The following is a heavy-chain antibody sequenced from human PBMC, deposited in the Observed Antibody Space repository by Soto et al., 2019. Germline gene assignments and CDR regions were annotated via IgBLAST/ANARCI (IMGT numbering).Heavy chain of an antibody. CDR3: ARACFGELKYFDY. CDR2: IRNKANSYTT. CDR1: GFTFSDHY. Sequence: EVQLVESGGGLVQPGGSLRLSCAASGFTFSDHYMEWVRQAPGKGLEWVGRIRNKANSYTTEYGASVKGRFTISRYDSKNSLSLQRNSLKTEDTAVYYCARACFGELKYFDYWGQGTLATVSS. D-gene: IGHD3-10*01. J-gene: IGHJ4*02. V-gene: IGHV3-72*01.